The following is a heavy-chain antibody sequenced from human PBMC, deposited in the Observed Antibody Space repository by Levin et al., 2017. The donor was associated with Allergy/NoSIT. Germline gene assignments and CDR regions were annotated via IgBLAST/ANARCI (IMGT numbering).Heavy chain of an antibody. J-gene: IGHJ5*02. CDR2: IYYSGST. V-gene: IGHV4-39*01. Sequence: GSLRLSCTVSGGSISSSSYYWGWIRQPPGKGLEWIGSIYYSGSTYYNPSLKSRVTISVDTSKNQFSLKLSSVTAADTAVYYCARTALDSSSGAHWFDPWGQGTLVTVSS. CDR3: ARTALDSSSGAHWFDP. CDR1: GGSISSSSYY. D-gene: IGHD6-6*01.